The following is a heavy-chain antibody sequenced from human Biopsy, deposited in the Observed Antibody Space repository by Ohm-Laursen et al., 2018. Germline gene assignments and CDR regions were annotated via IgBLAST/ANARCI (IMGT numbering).Heavy chain of an antibody. CDR2: ISSRSSDI. V-gene: IGHV3-21*01. Sequence: SLRLSCAASGFTVYNNYMTWVRQAPGEGLEWVSSISSRSSDIYYADSVKGRFTISRDNAKNSLYLQMNGLRVEDTAVYYCATDFGYCGNNVCSSDFYYGMDVWGQGTTVTVSS. CDR1: GFTVYNNY. D-gene: IGHD5/OR15-5a*01. J-gene: IGHJ6*02. CDR3: ATDFGYCGNNVCSSDFYYGMDV.